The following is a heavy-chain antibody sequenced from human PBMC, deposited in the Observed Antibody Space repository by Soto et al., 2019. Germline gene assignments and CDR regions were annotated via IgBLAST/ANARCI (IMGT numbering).Heavy chain of an antibody. D-gene: IGHD3-10*01. V-gene: IGHV4-34*01. J-gene: IGHJ6*02. CDR2: INHSGST. Sequence: SETLSLTCAVYGGSFSGYYWSWIRQPPGKGLEWIGEINHSGSTNYNPSLKSRVTISVDTSKNQFSLKLSSVTAADTAVYYCARFGSTYYYYGMDVWGQGTTVTVSS. CDR3: ARFGSTYYYYGMDV. CDR1: GGSFSGYY.